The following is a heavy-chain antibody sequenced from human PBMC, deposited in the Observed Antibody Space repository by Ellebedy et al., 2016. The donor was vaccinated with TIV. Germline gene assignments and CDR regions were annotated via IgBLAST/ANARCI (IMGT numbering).Heavy chain of an antibody. D-gene: IGHD2-15*01. V-gene: IGHV3-23*01. Sequence: GESLKISXAASGFTFSSYAMSWVRQAPGKGLEWVSAISGSGGSTYYADSVKGRFTISRDNSKNTLYLQMNSLRAEDTAVYYCAKERLIVVVVAAYFDYWGQGTLVTVSS. J-gene: IGHJ4*02. CDR2: ISGSGGST. CDR1: GFTFSSYA. CDR3: AKERLIVVVVAAYFDY.